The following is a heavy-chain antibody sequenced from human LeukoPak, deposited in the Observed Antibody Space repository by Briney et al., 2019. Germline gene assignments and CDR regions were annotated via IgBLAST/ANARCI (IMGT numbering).Heavy chain of an antibody. D-gene: IGHD2-2*01. Sequence: GASVKVSCKASGYTFTGYYIHWVRHAPGQGLEWRGWINPNSVGTNYAQKFQGRVTMTRDTSLSTAYMELSSLTSDDTAVYYCARGSTVPATIRRAFDIWGQGTMVTVSS. CDR2: INPNSVGT. J-gene: IGHJ3*02. CDR1: GYTFTGYY. V-gene: IGHV1-2*02. CDR3: ARGSTVPATIRRAFDI.